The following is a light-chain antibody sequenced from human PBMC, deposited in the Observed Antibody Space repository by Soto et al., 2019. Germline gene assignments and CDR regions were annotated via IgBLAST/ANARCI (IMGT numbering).Light chain of an antibody. V-gene: IGKV3-20*01. Sequence: EIVLTQSPGTLSLSPGERATLSCRASRRVSSSYLAWYQQKPGQTPRLLIFDAFSRATDIPNRFSGSGSGTDFTLTISRLEPEDFAVYYCQQYGSSSYTFGQGTKLEIK. J-gene: IGKJ2*01. CDR2: DAF. CDR1: RRVSSSY. CDR3: QQYGSSSYT.